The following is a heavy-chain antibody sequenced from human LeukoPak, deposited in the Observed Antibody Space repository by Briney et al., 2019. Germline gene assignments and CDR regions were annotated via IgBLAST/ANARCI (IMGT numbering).Heavy chain of an antibody. CDR3: ARDPTSGYYYDSSGYSDY. D-gene: IGHD3-22*01. J-gene: IGHJ4*02. CDR1: GFTFSSYS. CDR2: ISSSRSSI. Sequence: GGSLTLSCTASGFTFSSYSMNWVRHAPGKGLEGVSSISSSRSSIYYADSVKGRFTISRDNAKNSLYLQMNSLRGEDTAVYYWARDPTSGYYYDSSGYSDYWGQGTLVTVSS. V-gene: IGHV3-21*01.